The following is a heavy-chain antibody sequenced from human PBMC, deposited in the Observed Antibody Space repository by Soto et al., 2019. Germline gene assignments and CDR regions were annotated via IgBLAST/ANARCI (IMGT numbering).Heavy chain of an antibody. CDR1: GFTFGDYA. V-gene: IGHV3-49*04. Sequence: QTGGSLRLSCTTSGFTFGDYALSWVRRAPGKGLEWVGFIRRNAYGGTTDYAASVKGRFTTSRDDSKSIAYLQMNSLRTEDTALYYCTRASSLDFHFSGQGTLVTVSS. CDR3: TRASSLDFHF. D-gene: IGHD3-16*01. J-gene: IGHJ4*02. CDR2: IRRNAYGGTT.